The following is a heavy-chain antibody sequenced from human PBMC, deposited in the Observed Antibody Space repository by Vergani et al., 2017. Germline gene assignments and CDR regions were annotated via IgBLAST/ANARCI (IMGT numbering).Heavy chain of an antibody. CDR2: IYYSGST. V-gene: IGHV4-59*01. CDR3: ARARLTTVTGWCDP. J-gene: IGHJ5*02. D-gene: IGHD4-11*01. Sequence: QVQLQESGPGLVKPSETLSLTCTVSGGSISSYYWSWIRQPPGKGLEWIGYIYYSGSTNYNPSLKSRVTISVDTSKNQFSLKLSSVTAADTAVYYCARARLTTVTGWCDPWGQGTLVTVSS. CDR1: GGSISSYY.